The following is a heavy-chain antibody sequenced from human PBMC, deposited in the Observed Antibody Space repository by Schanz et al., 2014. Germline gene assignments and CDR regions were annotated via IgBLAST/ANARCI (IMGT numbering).Heavy chain of an antibody. D-gene: IGHD6-19*01. CDR2: INPSSGGT. Sequence: QVQLVQSGVEVQKPGASVKVSCKASGYSFTGYYMNWVRQAPGQGLEWMGWINPSSGGTHYAQKGPGKGTVTRDTANSTAYMELDRQSSVAKATYAYARESHRRVAAHGCWGQGTLVTVSS. V-gene: IGHV1-2*02. J-gene: IGHJ4*02. CDR1: GYSFTGYY. CDR3: ARESHRRVAAHGC.